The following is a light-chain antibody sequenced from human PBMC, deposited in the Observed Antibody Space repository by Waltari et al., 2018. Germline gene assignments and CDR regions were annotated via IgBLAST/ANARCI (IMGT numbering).Light chain of an antibody. CDR3: QQYYNTPPT. Sequence: IVMTQSPDSLGVSLGARATITCTPTQIVFDSSLNKNFLAWYQHRPGQAPKLLLYWASARESGVPDRFSGSGSATDFTLTISRLQAEDVAVYYCQQYYNTPPTFGPGTKVDIK. CDR2: WAS. V-gene: IGKV4-1*01. CDR1: QIVFDSSLNKNF. J-gene: IGKJ3*01.